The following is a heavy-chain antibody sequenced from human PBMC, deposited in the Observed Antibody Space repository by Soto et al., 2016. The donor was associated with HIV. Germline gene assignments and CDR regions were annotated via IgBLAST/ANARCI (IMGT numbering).Heavy chain of an antibody. J-gene: IGHJ3*02. D-gene: IGHD3-22*01. CDR2: ISAYTGNT. CDR3: ARGWGSAYYSAFDI. CDR1: GYTFTTYG. Sequence: QVQLVQSGAEVKKPGASVKVSCKASGYTFTTYGISWVRQAPGQGLEWMGWISAYTGNTNYAQKLQGRVTMTTGTSTSTAYMELRSLISDDTAVYYCARGWGSAYYSAFDIWGQGTMVTVSS. V-gene: IGHV1-18*01.